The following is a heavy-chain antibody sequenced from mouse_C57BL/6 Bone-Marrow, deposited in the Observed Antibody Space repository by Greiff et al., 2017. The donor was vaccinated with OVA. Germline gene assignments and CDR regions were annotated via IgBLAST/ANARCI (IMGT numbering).Heavy chain of an antibody. J-gene: IGHJ2*01. CDR1: GFTFSDYG. V-gene: IGHV5-17*01. Sequence: EVQGVESGGGLVKPGGSLKLSCAASGFTFSDYGMHWVRQAPEKGLEWVAYISSGSSTIYYADTVKGRFTISRDNAKNTLFLQMTSLRSEDTAMYYCARGNYYGSSGGFDYWGQGTTLTVSS. CDR2: ISSGSSTI. CDR3: ARGNYYGSSGGFDY. D-gene: IGHD1-1*01.